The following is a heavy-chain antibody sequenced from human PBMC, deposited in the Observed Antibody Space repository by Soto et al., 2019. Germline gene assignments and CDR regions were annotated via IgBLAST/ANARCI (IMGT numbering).Heavy chain of an antibody. CDR1: GGSVSSGSHY. CDR2: IYHSGGS. V-gene: IGHV4-61*01. CDR3: ARYRSDNSNSFDAFDI. Sequence: QVQLQESGPGLVKPSETLSLTCTVSGGSVSSGSHYWSWIRQPPGKGLECIAYIYHSGGSNYNPSLKSRVDISVDMSKNQFSLRLDSVTAADTAVYYCARYRSDNSNSFDAFDIWGQGTMVTVSS. J-gene: IGHJ3*02. D-gene: IGHD1-1*01.